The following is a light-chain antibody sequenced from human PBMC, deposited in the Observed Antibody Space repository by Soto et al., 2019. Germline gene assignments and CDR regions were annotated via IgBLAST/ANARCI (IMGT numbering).Light chain of an antibody. J-gene: IGKJ4*01. CDR3: QQRSNWLFT. V-gene: IGKV3-15*01. CDR1: QSVSHN. CDR2: GAS. Sequence: EIVMTQSPATLSVSPGEGATLSCRASQSVSHNLAWYQQKPGQAPRLLIYGASTRATGIPTRFSGSGSGTEFTLTISSLQSEDFAVYYCQQRSNWLFTFGGGTKVEIK.